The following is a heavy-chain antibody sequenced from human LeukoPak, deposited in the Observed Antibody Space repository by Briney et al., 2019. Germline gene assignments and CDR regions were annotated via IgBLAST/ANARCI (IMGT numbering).Heavy chain of an antibody. D-gene: IGHD3-9*01. J-gene: IGHJ5*02. V-gene: IGHV3-23*01. Sequence: GGSLTLSCAASGFAFSGYVMTWVRQAPGKGLDWISGITVWGMHAYYADSGKGRFNISSDNSKNTLYFQMNNLTAEDTALYFCAKDGLYFDGSTHMYHLDTWGQGTLVSVHS. CDR1: GFAFSGYV. CDR3: AKDGLYFDGSTHMYHLDT. CDR2: ITVWGMHA.